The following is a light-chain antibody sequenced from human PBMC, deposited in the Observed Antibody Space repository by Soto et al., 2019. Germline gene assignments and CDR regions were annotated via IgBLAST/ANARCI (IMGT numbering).Light chain of an antibody. Sequence: QSALTQPASVSGSPGQSITISCTGTSSDVGAYNYVSWYQQHPGKAPKLMIYDVAQRPSGVSNRFSGSKSGNTASLTISGLQAEDEADYYFSSYTTSSTVVFGGGTKLTVL. CDR2: DVA. J-gene: IGLJ2*01. V-gene: IGLV2-14*03. CDR1: SSDVGAYNY. CDR3: SSYTTSSTVV.